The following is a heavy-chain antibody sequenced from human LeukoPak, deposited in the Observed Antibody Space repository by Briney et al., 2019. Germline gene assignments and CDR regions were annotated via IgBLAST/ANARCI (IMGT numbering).Heavy chain of an antibody. J-gene: IGHJ4*02. CDR1: GYSISSGDY. CDR3: AREGAYYAWNEHSSRDY. Sequence: SGTLCLTCTVSGYSISSGDYWGLVREPPGKVLEGIASIDYSGTTYYKPSVKSRLTISRDASNNQLSLRLSSVTAADTAIYYCAREGAYYAWNEHSSRDYWGQGILVTVSS. CDR2: IDYSGTT. V-gene: IGHV4-38-2*02. D-gene: IGHD3-10*01.